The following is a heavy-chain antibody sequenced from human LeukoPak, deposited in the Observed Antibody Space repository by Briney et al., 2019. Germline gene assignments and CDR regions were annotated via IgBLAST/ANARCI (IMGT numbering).Heavy chain of an antibody. CDR3: ARESTTSCPDY. V-gene: IGHV3-30-3*01. J-gene: IGHJ4*02. CDR1: GFTFSNYA. D-gene: IGHD2-2*01. Sequence: GGSLRVSCAASGFTFSNYAMHRVRQAPGKGVEWVAVISYDESDKYYADSVKGRFTISRDNSKNTLYLQMNSLRAEDTAVYYCARESTTSCPDYWGQGTLVTVSS. CDR2: ISYDESDK.